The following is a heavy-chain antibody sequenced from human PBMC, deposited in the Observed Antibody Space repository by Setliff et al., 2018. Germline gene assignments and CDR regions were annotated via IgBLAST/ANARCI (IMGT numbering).Heavy chain of an antibody. V-gene: IGHV4-39*07. J-gene: IGHJ3*02. D-gene: IGHD1-26*01. CDR3: ARGGDSGSYFLANHDAFDI. Sequence: SETLSLTCTVSGGSISSSSYYWGWIRQPPGKGLEWIGSIHYSGSTYYNPSLKSRVTISIDTSENQFSLKLSSVTAADTDVYYCARGGDSGSYFLANHDAFDIWGQGTMVTVSS. CDR2: IHYSGST. CDR1: GGSISSSSYY.